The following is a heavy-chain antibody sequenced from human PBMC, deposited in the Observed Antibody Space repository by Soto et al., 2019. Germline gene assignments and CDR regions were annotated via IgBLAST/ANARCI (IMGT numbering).Heavy chain of an antibody. Sequence: EVQLVESGGGLVQPGGSLRLSCSASGFIFSESTIYWVRQVPGKGLEAISAVSTSGRSTYYADSVKDRFIISRDNSKNTLFLQMGSLRPEDTAIYYCVKQAHGLDGVAFDYWGQGTQVTVAS. J-gene: IGHJ4*02. CDR1: GFIFSEST. CDR3: VKQAHGLDGVAFDY. V-gene: IGHV3-64D*06. D-gene: IGHD2-15*01. CDR2: VSTSGRST.